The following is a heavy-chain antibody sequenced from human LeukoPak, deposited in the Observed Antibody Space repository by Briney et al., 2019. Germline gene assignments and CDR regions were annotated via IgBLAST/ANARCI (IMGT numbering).Heavy chain of an antibody. J-gene: IGHJ4*02. Sequence: GGSLRLSCAASGFTFSSYWMHWVRQAPGKGLVWVSRINSDGSSTSYADSVKGRFTISRDNAKNTLYLQMNSLRAEDTAVYYCASSGNYYPYLLDYWGQGTLVTVSS. CDR3: ASSGNYYPYLLDY. V-gene: IGHV3-74*01. CDR1: GFTFSSYW. D-gene: IGHD1-26*01. CDR2: INSDGSST.